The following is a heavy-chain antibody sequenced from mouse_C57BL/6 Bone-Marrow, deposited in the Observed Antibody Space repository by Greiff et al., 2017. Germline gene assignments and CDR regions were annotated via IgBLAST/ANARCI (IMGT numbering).Heavy chain of an antibody. D-gene: IGHD2-14*01. CDR2: ISNLAYSI. V-gene: IGHV5-15*01. CDR1: GFTFSDYG. Sequence: EVQVVESGGGLVQPGGSLKLSCAASGFTFSDYGMAWVRQAPRKGPEWVAFISNLAYSIYYADTVTGRFTISSENAKTPLYLELSSLRSEDTAMYYCARYWYDGYAMDYWGQGTSVTVAS. J-gene: IGHJ4*01. CDR3: ARYWYDGYAMDY.